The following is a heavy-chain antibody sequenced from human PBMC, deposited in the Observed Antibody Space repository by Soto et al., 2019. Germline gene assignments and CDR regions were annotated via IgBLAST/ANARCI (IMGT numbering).Heavy chain of an antibody. D-gene: IGHD3-3*01. CDR1: GFTFSSYA. J-gene: IGHJ3*02. CDR3: AKGNYCQASNYDFWSGYLDLYAFDI. V-gene: IGHV3-23*01. Sequence: GGSLRLSCAASGFTFSSYAMSWVRQAPGKGLEWVSAISGSGGSTYYADSVKGRFTISRDNSKNTLYLQMNSLRAEDTAVYYCAKGNYCQASNYDFWSGYLDLYAFDIWGQGTMVTVSS. CDR2: ISGSGGST.